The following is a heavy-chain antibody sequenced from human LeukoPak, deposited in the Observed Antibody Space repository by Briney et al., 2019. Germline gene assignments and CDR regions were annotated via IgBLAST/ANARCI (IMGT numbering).Heavy chain of an antibody. CDR1: GFTFSDHY. D-gene: IGHD1-26*01. J-gene: IGHJ4*02. CDR2: IRNKADSHTT. Sequence: GGSLRLSCAASGFTFSDHYMDWVRQAPGKGLEWVGRIRNKADSHTTEYAASVKGRFTISRGDSENSLYLQMNSLKTEDTAVYYCARASRYSGRYDFDYWGQGTLVTVSS. V-gene: IGHV3-72*01. CDR3: ARASRYSGRYDFDY.